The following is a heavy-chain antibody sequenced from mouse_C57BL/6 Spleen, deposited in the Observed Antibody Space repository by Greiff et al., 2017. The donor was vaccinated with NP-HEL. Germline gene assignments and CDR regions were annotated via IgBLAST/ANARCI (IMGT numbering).Heavy chain of an antibody. D-gene: IGHD1-1*01. CDR1: GYTFTDYN. V-gene: IGHV1-18*01. CDR3: ARRYYYCSFSNWYFDV. CDR2: INPNNGGT. J-gene: IGHJ1*03. Sequence: EVQLQQSGPELVKPGASVKIPCKASGYTFTDYNMDWVKQSHGKSLEWIGDINPNNGGTIYNQKFKGKATLTVDKSSSTAYMELRSLTSEDTAVYYCARRYYYCSFSNWYFDVWGTGTTVTVSS.